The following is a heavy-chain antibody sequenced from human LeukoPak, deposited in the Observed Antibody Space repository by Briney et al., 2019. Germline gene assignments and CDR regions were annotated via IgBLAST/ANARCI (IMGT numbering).Heavy chain of an antibody. CDR3: ARGRSGSIGNWFDP. D-gene: IGHD1-26*01. CDR1: GGSFSGYY. V-gene: IGHV4-59*10. Sequence: PSEPLSLTCAVYGGSFSGYYWSWIRQPAGKGLEWIGRIYTSGSTNYNPSLKSRVTMSVDTSKNQFSLKLSSVTAADTAVYYCARGRSGSIGNWFDPWGQGTLVTVSS. J-gene: IGHJ5*02. CDR2: IYTSGST.